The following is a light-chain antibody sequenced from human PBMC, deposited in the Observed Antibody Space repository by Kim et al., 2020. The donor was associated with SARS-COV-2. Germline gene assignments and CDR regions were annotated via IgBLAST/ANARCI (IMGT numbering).Light chain of an antibody. V-gene: IGKV1-5*03. CDR1: QGINNW. Sequence: ASVGDRVTITCRASQGINNWLAWYQQKPGKAPKLLIYRASNLETGVPLRFSGSQSGTEFTLTISSLQPDDFATYYCQHCHPSSPSSFGQGTTLEI. CDR2: RAS. CDR3: QHCHPSSPSS. J-gene: IGKJ2*01.